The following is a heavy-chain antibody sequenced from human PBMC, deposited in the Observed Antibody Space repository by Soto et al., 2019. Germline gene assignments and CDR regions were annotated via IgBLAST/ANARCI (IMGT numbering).Heavy chain of an antibody. Sequence: ASVKVSCKGSGYTFTGYYMHWVRQAPGQGLEWMGWINPNSGGTNYAQKFQGRVTMTRDTSISTAYMELSRLRSDDTAVYYCARDTAGGYSYGIDAFDIWGQGTMVTVSS. CDR3: ARDTAGGYSYGIDAFDI. CDR1: GYTFTGYY. CDR2: INPNSGGT. V-gene: IGHV1-2*02. J-gene: IGHJ3*02. D-gene: IGHD5-18*01.